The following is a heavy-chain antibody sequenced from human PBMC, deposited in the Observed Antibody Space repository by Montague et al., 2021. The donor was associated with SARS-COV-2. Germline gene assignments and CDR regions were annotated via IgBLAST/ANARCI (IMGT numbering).Heavy chain of an antibody. J-gene: IGHJ5*02. CDR3: ARVSKARMVRGVITGNWFDP. CDR1: GGSFSGYY. Sequence: SETLSLTCAVYGGSFSGYYWSWIRQPPGKGLEWIGEINHSGSTNYNPSLKSRVTISVDTSKNQFSLRLSSVTAADTAVYYRARVSKARMVRGVITGNWFDPWGQGTLVTVSS. CDR2: INHSGST. V-gene: IGHV4-34*01. D-gene: IGHD3-10*01.